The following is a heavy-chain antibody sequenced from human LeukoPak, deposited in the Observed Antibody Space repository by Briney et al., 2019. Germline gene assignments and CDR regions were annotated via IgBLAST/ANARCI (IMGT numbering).Heavy chain of an antibody. J-gene: IGHJ4*02. Sequence: SETLSLTCTVSGGSISSYYWSWIRQPPGKGLEWIGYIYYSGSTNYNPSLKSRVTISVDTSKNQFSLKLSSVTAADAAVYYCARVAWGMVDYWGQGTLRTVSS. V-gene: IGHV4-59*01. CDR3: ARVAWGMVDY. CDR1: GGSISSYY. CDR2: IYYSGST. D-gene: IGHD2-8*01.